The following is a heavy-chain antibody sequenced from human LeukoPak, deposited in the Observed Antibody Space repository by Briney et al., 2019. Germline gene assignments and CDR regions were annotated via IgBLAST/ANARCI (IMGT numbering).Heavy chain of an antibody. J-gene: IGHJ6*03. CDR1: GGTFSSYA. V-gene: IGHV1-69*13. CDR3: ARSKPPNSGWLLGYYYYYMDV. Sequence: ASVKVSCKASGGTFSSYAISWVRQAPGQGLEWMGGIIPIFGTANYAQKFQGRVTITADESTSTAYMELSSLRSEDTAVYYCARSKPPNSGWLLGYYYYYMDVWGKGTTVTISS. CDR2: IIPIFGTA. D-gene: IGHD3-9*01.